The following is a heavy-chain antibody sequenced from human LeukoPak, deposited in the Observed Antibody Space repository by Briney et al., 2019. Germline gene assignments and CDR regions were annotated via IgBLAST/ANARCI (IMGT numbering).Heavy chain of an antibody. CDR2: ISGSGGST. J-gene: IGHJ4*02. CDR1: GFTFSSYA. V-gene: IGHV3-23*01. D-gene: IGHD1-26*01. Sequence: QPGGSLRLSCVASGFTFSSYAMHWVRQAPGKGLEWVSAISGSGGSTYYADSVKGRFTISRDNSKNTLYLQMNSLRAEDTAVYYCAKGGGIVGATSTFDYWGQGTLVTVSS. CDR3: AKGGGIVGATSTFDY.